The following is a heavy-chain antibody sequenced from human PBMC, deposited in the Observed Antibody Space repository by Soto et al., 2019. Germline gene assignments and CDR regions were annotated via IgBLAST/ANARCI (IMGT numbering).Heavy chain of an antibody. V-gene: IGHV3-21*06. CDR2: ISSSSSYI. CDR1: GFTFSSST. J-gene: IGHJ4*02. Sequence: AGSVRLSCTVSGFTFSSSTMTWVRQGPGKGLEWVSSISSSSSYIYFADSLKGRFTISRDNAKNSLYLQMNSLRAEDTAVYYCARDIGEMSAVWGQGTQVTVSS. D-gene: IGHD3-10*01. CDR3: ARDIGEMSAV.